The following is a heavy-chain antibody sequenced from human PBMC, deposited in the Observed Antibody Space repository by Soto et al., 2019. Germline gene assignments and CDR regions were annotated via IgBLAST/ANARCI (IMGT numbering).Heavy chain of an antibody. CDR2: IIPIFGTA. CDR3: ARDHRVDYYYGMDV. CDR1: GGTFSSYA. V-gene: IGHV1-69*06. Sequence: ASVKVSCKASGGTFSSYAISWVRQAPGQGLEWMGGIIPIFGTANYAQKFQGRVTSTADKSTSTAYMELSSLRSEDTAVYYCARDHRVDYYYGMDVWGQGTTVTVSS. J-gene: IGHJ6*02. D-gene: IGHD3-3*01.